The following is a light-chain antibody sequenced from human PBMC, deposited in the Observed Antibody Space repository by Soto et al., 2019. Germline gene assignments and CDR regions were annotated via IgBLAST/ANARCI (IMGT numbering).Light chain of an antibody. J-gene: IGLJ1*01. Sequence: QSALTQPASVSGAPGQSITISCTGSSSDVGGYKYVSWYQQHPGKAPKLMIYDVSSRPSGVSNRFSGSKSGNTASLTISGLQAEDEADYYCSSYTSSSTVVFGSGTKLTVL. CDR1: SSDVGGYKY. CDR3: SSYTSSSTVV. CDR2: DVS. V-gene: IGLV2-14*01.